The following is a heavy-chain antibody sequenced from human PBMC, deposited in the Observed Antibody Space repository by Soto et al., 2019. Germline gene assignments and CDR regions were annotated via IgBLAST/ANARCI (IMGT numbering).Heavy chain of an antibody. CDR2: IIPIFGTA. Sequence: SVKVSCKASGGTFSSYAISWVRQAPGQGLEWMGGIIPIFGTANYAQKFQGRVTITADESTSTAYMELSSLRSEDTAVYYCARERNTENYYNYYGMDVWGQGTTVTVSS. CDR3: ARERNTENYYNYYGMDV. CDR1: GGTFSSYA. V-gene: IGHV1-69*13. J-gene: IGHJ6*02. D-gene: IGHD5-18*01.